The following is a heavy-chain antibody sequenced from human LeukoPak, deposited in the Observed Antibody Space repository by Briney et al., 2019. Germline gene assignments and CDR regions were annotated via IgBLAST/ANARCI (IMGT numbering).Heavy chain of an antibody. CDR2: INHSGST. D-gene: IGHD3-22*01. CDR3: ARVGYYYDSSGYLDY. CDR1: GGSFSGYY. V-gene: IGHV4-34*09. J-gene: IGHJ4*02. Sequence: SETLSLTCAVYGGSFSGYYWSWIRQPPGKGLEWIGEINHSGSTNYNPSLKSRVTISVDTSKNQFSLKLSSVTAADTAVYYCARVGYYYDSSGYLDYWGQGTLVTVSS.